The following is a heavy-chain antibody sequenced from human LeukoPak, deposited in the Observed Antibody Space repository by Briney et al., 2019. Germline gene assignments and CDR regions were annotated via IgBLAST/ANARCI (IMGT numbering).Heavy chain of an antibody. J-gene: IGHJ4*02. D-gene: IGHD7-27*01. V-gene: IGHV3-30-3*01. CDR3: ATLTGDPVDY. CDR2: VSYDGSNK. CDR1: GFTFSSYA. Sequence: GGSLRLSCAASGFTFSSYAMHWVRQAPGKGLEWVAVVSYDGSNKYYADSVKGRFTISRDNSKNTLYLQMNSLRAEDTAVYYCATLTGDPVDYWGQGTLVTVSS.